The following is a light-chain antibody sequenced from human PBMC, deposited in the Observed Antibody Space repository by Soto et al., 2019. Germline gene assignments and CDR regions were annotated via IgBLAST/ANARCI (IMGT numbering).Light chain of an antibody. CDR1: SSDVGGYNY. Sequence: QSALTQPPSASGSPGQSVTISCTGTSSDVGGYNYVSWYQQHPGKAPKVIIYEVNNRPSGVPDRFSGSKSGNTASLTVSGLQAEDEADYYCSSYAGSNNYVFGTGTKLTVL. V-gene: IGLV2-8*01. CDR2: EVN. CDR3: SSYAGSNNYV. J-gene: IGLJ1*01.